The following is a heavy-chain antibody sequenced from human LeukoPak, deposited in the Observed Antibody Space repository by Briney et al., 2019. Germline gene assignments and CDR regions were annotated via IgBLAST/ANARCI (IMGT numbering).Heavy chain of an antibody. V-gene: IGHV1-18*01. J-gene: IGHJ6*02. Sequence: ASVKVSCKASGYTFTSYGINWVRQAPGQELEWLGWISAYNGNTNYAQKLQGRVTMTTDTSTSTAYMELRSLRSDDTAVYYCARDIDCSGGTCYRYSYYSGMDVWGQGTTVTVSS. CDR2: ISAYNGNT. CDR3: ARDIDCSGGTCYRYSYYSGMDV. D-gene: IGHD2-15*01. CDR1: GYTFTSYG.